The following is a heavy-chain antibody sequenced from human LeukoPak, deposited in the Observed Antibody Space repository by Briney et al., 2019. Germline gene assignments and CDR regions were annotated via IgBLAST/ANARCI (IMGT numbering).Heavy chain of an antibody. D-gene: IGHD3-22*01. CDR3: AQERYDSSGYPDAFDI. V-gene: IGHV1-69*05. J-gene: IGHJ3*02. CDR1: GGTFSSYA. CDR2: IIPIFGTA. Sequence: SVKVSCKASGGTFSSYAISWGRQAPGQGLEWMGGIIPIFGTANYAQKFQGRVTITTDESTSTAYMELSSLRSEDTAVYYCAQERYDSSGYPDAFDIWGQGTMVTVSS.